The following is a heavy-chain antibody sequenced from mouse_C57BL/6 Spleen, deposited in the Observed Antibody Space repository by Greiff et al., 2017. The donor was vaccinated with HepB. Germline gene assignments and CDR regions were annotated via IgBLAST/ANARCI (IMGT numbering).Heavy chain of an antibody. CDR2: IDPEDGET. Sequence: VQLQQSGAELVKPGASVKLSCTASGFNINDYYMHWVKQRTEQGLEWIGRIDPEDGETKYAPKFQGKATITADTSSNTAYLQLSSLTSEDTDVYYGASGGSRSHWYFDVWGTGTTVTVSA. V-gene: IGHV14-2*01. D-gene: IGHD1-1*01. CDR1: GFNINDYY. CDR3: ASGGSRSHWYFDV. J-gene: IGHJ1*03.